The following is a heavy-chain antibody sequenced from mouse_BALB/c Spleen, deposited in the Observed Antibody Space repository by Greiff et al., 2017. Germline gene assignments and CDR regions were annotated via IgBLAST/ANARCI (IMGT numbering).Heavy chain of an antibody. D-gene: IGHD3-3*01. CDR3: ARSARGYFDY. CDR1: GYTFTSYW. CDR2: IYPGDGDT. J-gene: IGHJ2*01. Sequence: VQLQQSGAELARPGASVKLSCKASGYTFTSYWMQWVKQRPGQGLEWIGAIYPGDGDTRYTQKFKGKATLTADKSSSTAYMQLSSLASEDSAVYYCARSARGYFDYWGQGTTLTVSS. V-gene: IGHV1-87*01.